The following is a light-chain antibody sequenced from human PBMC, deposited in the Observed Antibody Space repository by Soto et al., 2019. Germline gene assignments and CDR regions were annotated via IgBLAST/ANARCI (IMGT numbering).Light chain of an antibody. CDR2: KAS. Sequence: DIQLTQSPSTLSASVGDRVTITCRASQSISVWLAWYQQKPGKSPKLLIFKASILEYGVPSRFSGSGSETEFTITISSLQPDDFATSYCYQYFSSPLTFGQGTEVEIK. J-gene: IGKJ1*01. CDR3: YQYFSSPLT. V-gene: IGKV1-5*03. CDR1: QSISVW.